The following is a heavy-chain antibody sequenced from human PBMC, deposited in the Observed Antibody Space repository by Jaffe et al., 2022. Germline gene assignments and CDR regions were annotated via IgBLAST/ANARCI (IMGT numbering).Heavy chain of an antibody. CDR1: GFTFSSYW. Sequence: EVQLVESGGGLVQPGGSLRLSCAASGFTFSSYWMHWVRQAPGKGLVWVSRINSDGSSTSYADSVKGRFTISRDNAKNTLYLQMNSLRAEDTAVYYCARGTGLLWFGELYYFDYWGQGTLVTVSS. CDR2: INSDGSST. D-gene: IGHD3-10*01. V-gene: IGHV3-74*01. CDR3: ARGTGLLWFGELYYFDY. J-gene: IGHJ4*02.